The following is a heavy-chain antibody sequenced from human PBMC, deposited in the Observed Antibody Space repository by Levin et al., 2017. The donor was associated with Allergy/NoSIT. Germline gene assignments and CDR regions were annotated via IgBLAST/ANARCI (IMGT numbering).Heavy chain of an antibody. Sequence: PSETLSLTCAASGFTFSNAWMSWVRQAPGKGLEWVGRIKSKTDGGTTDYAAPVKGRFTISRDDSKNTLYLQMNSLKTEDTAVYYCTTDKAMIVKGTDYWGQGTLVTVSS. J-gene: IGHJ4*02. D-gene: IGHD3-22*01. CDR1: GFTFSNAW. CDR2: IKSKTDGGTT. CDR3: TTDKAMIVKGTDY. V-gene: IGHV3-15*01.